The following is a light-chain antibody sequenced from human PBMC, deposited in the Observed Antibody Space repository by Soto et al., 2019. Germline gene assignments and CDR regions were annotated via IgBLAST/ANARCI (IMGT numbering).Light chain of an antibody. CDR2: VAS. Sequence: DIQMTQSPPSLSASVGDRVTITCRASQSISSYLSWYQQKPGNAPXXLIYVASSLQSGVPSWFSGSGSGTDFTLTISSMQPEDFATYYCQQSYSTPVFGQGTRLEI. CDR3: QQSYSTPV. CDR1: QSISSY. J-gene: IGKJ5*01. V-gene: IGKV1-39*01.